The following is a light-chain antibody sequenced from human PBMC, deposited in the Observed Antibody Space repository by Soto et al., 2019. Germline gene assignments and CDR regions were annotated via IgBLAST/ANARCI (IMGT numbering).Light chain of an antibody. Sequence: DIVMTQSPLSLPVTPGEPASISCRSSQSLLHSNGYNYLDWYLQKPGQSPQLLIYLGSTRASGVPDRVSGSGSGTDFTLKISRVEAEDVGVYYCMQVLQTPLTFGGGTKVEIK. CDR1: QSLLHSNGYNY. V-gene: IGKV2-28*01. J-gene: IGKJ4*01. CDR2: LGS. CDR3: MQVLQTPLT.